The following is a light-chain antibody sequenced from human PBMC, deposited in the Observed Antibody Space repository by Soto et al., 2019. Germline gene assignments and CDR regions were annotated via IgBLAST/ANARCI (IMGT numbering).Light chain of an antibody. J-gene: IGKJ1*01. CDR2: GAS. CDR1: QSVSSSY. Sequence: EIVLTQSPGTLSLSPGERATLSCRASQSVSSSYLAWYQQKPGQAPRLLIYGASSRATGIPDRFSGSGSEADFTLTISRLEPEDFAVYYCEEYGSSSWTFVQGTKGDIK. V-gene: IGKV3-20*01. CDR3: EEYGSSSWT.